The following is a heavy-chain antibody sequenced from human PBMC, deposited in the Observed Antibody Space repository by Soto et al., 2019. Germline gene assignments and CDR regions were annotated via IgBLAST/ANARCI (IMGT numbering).Heavy chain of an antibody. D-gene: IGHD3-22*01. J-gene: IGHJ3*02. V-gene: IGHV1-46*01. CDR1: GYTFTSYH. CDR2: INPGGGTT. Sequence: QVQLVQSGAEVKKPGASVKVSCKASGYTFTSYHMHWVRQAPGQGLEWVGIINPGGGTTTYAQRFQGRVTMTRDTSTSTVYMDLSSLRSEDTAMYYCAKGRARNSSGYYFLDAFDIWGQGTMVTVSS. CDR3: AKGRARNSSGYYFLDAFDI.